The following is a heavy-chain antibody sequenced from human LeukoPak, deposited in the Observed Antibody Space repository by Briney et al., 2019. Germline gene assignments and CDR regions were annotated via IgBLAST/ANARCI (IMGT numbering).Heavy chain of an antibody. CDR2: INQGGSEE. D-gene: IGHD2-15*01. V-gene: IGHV3-7*01. CDR3: ARQRRYCSGDSCYQRTFDF. CDR1: GFSFSSYW. J-gene: IGHJ4*02. Sequence: GGSLRLSCAASGFSFSSYWMSWVRHTPGKGLEWVANINQGGSEEYYVDSVRGRFTISRDNARNLLFLQMSNLRDEDTAVYSCARQRRYCSGDSCYQRTFDFWGQGTLVTVSS.